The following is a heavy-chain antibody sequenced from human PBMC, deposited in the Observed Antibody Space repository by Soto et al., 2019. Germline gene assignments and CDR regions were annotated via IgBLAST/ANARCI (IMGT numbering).Heavy chain of an antibody. Sequence: GGSLRLSCAASGLTFSSYGMHWVRQAPGKGLEWVAVISYDGSNKYYADSVKGRFTISRDNSKNTLYLQMNSLRAEDTAVYYCAKDFGIQLIYYYYYYGMDVWGQGTTVTVSS. CDR2: ISYDGSNK. CDR1: GLTFSSYG. D-gene: IGHD5-18*01. J-gene: IGHJ6*02. CDR3: AKDFGIQLIYYYYYYGMDV. V-gene: IGHV3-30*18.